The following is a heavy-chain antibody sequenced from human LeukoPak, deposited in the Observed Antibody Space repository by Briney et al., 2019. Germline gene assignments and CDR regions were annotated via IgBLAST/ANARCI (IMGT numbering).Heavy chain of an antibody. CDR3: ARDDCSSTSCHYYGMDV. CDR1: GYSFTSYG. CDR2: ISAYNGNT. D-gene: IGHD2-2*01. V-gene: IGHV1-18*01. J-gene: IGHJ6*02. Sequence: ASVKVSCKASGYSFTSYGISWVRQAPGQGLEWMGWISAYNGNTNYAQKLQGRVTMTTDTSTSTAYMELRSLRSDDTAVYYCARDDCSSTSCHYYGMDVWGQGTTVTVSS.